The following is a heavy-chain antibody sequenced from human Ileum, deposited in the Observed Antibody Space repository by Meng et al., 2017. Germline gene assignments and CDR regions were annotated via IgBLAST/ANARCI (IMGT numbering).Heavy chain of an antibody. CDR2: IKQDGSEK. J-gene: IGHJ4*02. D-gene: IGHD2-15*01. Sequence: GGSLRLSCAASGFTFSSVWMSWVRQAPGKGLEWVANIKQDGSEKYYVDSVKGRFTISRDNAKNSLDLQMNSLRAEDTAVYYCARVRYCSGGTCPHFDYWGQGTLVTVSS. CDR1: GFTFSSVW. V-gene: IGHV3-7*01. CDR3: ARVRYCSGGTCPHFDY.